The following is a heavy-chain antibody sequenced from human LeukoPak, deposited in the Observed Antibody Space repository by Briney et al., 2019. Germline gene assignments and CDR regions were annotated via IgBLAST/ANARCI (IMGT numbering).Heavy chain of an antibody. CDR2: INYSSDT. D-gene: IGHD2-2*03. CDR3: ARVDSVVVPSAAFDC. Sequence: PSETLSLTCTVSGFSISSRNYYWGWIRQPPGKGLDWIGRINYSSDTYSNPSIKSPFTVSVDTSKNKFSTQLSCERAADTAVYQWARVDSVVVPSAAFDCWGQGTLVTVSS. J-gene: IGHJ4*02. CDR1: GFSISSRNYY. V-gene: IGHV4-39*01.